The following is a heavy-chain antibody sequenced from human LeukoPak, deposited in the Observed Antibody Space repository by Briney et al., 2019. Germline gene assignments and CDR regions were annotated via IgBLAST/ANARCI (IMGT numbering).Heavy chain of an antibody. CDR3: ARAGEACSGGSCYGNWFDP. Sequence: GASVKVSCKASGYTFTSYYMHWVRQAPGQGLEWMGIINPSGGSTSYAQKFQGRVTMTRDVSTSTVYMELSSLRSEDTAVYYCARAGEACSGGSCYGNWFDPWGQGTLVTVSS. V-gene: IGHV1-46*01. CDR1: GYTFTSYY. CDR2: INPSGGST. J-gene: IGHJ5*02. D-gene: IGHD2-15*01.